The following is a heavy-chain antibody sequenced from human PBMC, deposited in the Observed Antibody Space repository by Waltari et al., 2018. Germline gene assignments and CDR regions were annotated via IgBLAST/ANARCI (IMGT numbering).Heavy chain of an antibody. CDR1: GGSISSSRYY. CDR3: ASPYGDYGP. V-gene: IGHV4-39*01. CDR2: IYYSGST. D-gene: IGHD4-17*01. Sequence: QLQLQESGPGLVKPSEPLSLTCTVSGGSISSSRYYWGWSRQPPGKGLEWLGSIYYSGSTYYNPSRKSRVTISVDTSKNQFSLKLSSVTAADTAVYYCASPYGDYGPWGQGTLVTVSS. J-gene: IGHJ5*02.